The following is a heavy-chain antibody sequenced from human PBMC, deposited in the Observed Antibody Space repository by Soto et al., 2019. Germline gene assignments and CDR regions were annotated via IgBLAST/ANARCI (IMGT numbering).Heavy chain of an antibody. CDR2: IWYDGSNK. CDR1: GFTFSSYG. CDR3: AENSGYNYYGMDV. J-gene: IGHJ6*02. Sequence: GGSLRLSCAASGFTFSSYGMHWVRQAPGKGLEWVAVIWYDGSNKYYADSVKGRFTISRDNSKNTLYLQMNSLRAEDTAVYYCAENSGYNYYGMDVWGQGTTVTVSS. V-gene: IGHV3-33*06. D-gene: IGHD5-12*01.